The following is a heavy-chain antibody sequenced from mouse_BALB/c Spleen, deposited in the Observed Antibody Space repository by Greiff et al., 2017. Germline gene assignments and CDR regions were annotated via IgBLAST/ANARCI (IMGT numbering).Heavy chain of an antibody. J-gene: IGHJ4*01. Sequence: EVQLQESGPELVKPGASVKMSCKASGYTFTSYVMHWVKQKPGQGLEWIGYINPYNDGTKYNEKFKGKATLTSDKSSSTAYMELSSLTSEDSAVYYCARNWDVRAMDYWGQGTSVTVSS. CDR2: INPYNDGT. V-gene: IGHV1-14*01. CDR1: GYTFTSYV. D-gene: IGHD4-1*01. CDR3: ARNWDVRAMDY.